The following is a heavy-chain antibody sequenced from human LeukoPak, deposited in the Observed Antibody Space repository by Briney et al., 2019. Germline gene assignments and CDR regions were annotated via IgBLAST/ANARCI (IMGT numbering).Heavy chain of an antibody. D-gene: IGHD3-22*01. CDR3: ARDRGKYYYDSSGYVNWYFDL. V-gene: IGHV3-48*02. CDR1: GFTFSSYS. CDR2: ISSSSSTI. Sequence: GGSLRLSCAASGFTFSSYSMDWVRQAPGKGLEWVSYISSSSSTIYYADSVKGRFTISRDNAKNSLYLQMNSLRDEDTAVYYCARDRGKYYYDSSGYVNWYFDLWGRGTLVTVSS. J-gene: IGHJ2*01.